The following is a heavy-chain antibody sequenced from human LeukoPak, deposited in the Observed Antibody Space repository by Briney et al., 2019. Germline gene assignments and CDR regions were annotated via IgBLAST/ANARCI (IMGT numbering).Heavy chain of an antibody. CDR3: ARVPGNYYDSSGLDY. D-gene: IGHD3-22*01. CDR2: IIPIFGTA. CDR1: GYTFTSYY. Sequence: SVKVSCKASGYTFTSYYMHWVRQAPGQGLEWMGGIIPIFGTANYAQKFQGRVTITADESTSTAYMELSSLRSEDTAVYYCARVPGNYYDSSGLDYWGQGTLVTVSS. J-gene: IGHJ4*02. V-gene: IGHV1-69*13.